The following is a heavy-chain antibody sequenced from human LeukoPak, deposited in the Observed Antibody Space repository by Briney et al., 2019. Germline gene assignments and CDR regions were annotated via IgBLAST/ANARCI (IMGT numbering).Heavy chain of an antibody. CDR1: GYNFVSHW. V-gene: IGHV5-51*01. CDR2: IYPADSDT. Sequence: GESLKISCKASGYNFVSHWIGWVRQMPGKGPEWMGIIYPADSDTRYSPSFQGQVTISVDKSINTAYLQWRGLKDSDTAIYYCARHMSATMIRGIPFDPWGQGTQVIVSS. D-gene: IGHD3-10*01. CDR3: ARHMSATMIRGIPFDP. J-gene: IGHJ5*02.